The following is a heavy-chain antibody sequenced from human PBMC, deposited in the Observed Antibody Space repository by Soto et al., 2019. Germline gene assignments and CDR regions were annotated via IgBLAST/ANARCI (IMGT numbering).Heavy chain of an antibody. V-gene: IGHV4-4*02. CDR2: IYHSGST. CDR1: SGSISSSNW. CDR3: AILLIAAAGTDYMDV. J-gene: IGHJ6*03. Sequence: QVQLQESGPGLVKPSGTLSLTCAVSSGSISSSNWWSWVRQPPGKGLEWIGEIYHSGSTNYNPSLKSRVTISVDKSTNQFSLKLSSVTAADTAVYYYAILLIAAAGTDYMDVWGKGTTVTVSS. D-gene: IGHD6-13*01.